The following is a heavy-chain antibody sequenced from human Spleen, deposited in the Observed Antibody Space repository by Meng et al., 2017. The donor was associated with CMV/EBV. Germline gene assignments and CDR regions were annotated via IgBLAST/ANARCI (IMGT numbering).Heavy chain of an antibody. CDR2: TYYRSKWYN. D-gene: IGHD5-24*01. CDR1: GDSVSSNRAT. CDR3: ARRGNMATIDY. V-gene: IGHV6-1*01. Sequence: ISGDSVSSNRATWNWIRQSPSGGLEWLGRTYYRSKWYNDYAVSVKSRITINPDTSKNQFSLQLNSVTPEDTAVYYCARRGNMATIDYWAQGTLVTVSS. J-gene: IGHJ4*02.